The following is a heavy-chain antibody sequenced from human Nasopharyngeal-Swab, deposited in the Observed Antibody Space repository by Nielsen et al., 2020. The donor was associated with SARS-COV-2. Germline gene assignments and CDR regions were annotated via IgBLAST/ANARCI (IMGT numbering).Heavy chain of an antibody. V-gene: IGHV3-23*01. Sequence: GGSLRLSCAASGFTFSSYAMSWVRQAPGKGLEWVSAISGSGGRTYYGDSVKGRFTISRDNSKNTLYLQMNSLRAEDTAVYYCARGSGSYYNEEYYMDVWGKGTTVTVSS. CDR2: ISGSGGRT. J-gene: IGHJ6*03. D-gene: IGHD3-10*01. CDR3: ARGSGSYYNEEYYMDV. CDR1: GFTFSSYA.